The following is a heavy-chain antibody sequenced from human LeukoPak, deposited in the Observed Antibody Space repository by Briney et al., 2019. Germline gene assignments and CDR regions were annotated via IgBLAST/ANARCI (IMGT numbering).Heavy chain of an antibody. CDR1: GYTFTSYG. CDR2: ISAYNGNT. CDR3: ARVYYYDSSGYLDS. V-gene: IGHV1-18*01. J-gene: IGHJ5*02. D-gene: IGHD3-22*01. Sequence: ASVKVSCKASGYTFTSYGISWVGQAPGQGLEWMGWISAYNGNTNYAQKLQGRVTMTTDTSTSTAYMELRSLRSDDTAVYYCARVYYYDSSGYLDSWGQGTLVTVSS.